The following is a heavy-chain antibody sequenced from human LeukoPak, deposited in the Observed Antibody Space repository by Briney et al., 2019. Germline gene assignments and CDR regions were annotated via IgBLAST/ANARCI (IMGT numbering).Heavy chain of an antibody. V-gene: IGHV4-59*01. D-gene: IGHD6-6*01. CDR1: GGSISSYY. CDR2: IYYSGST. CDR3: ARGSSSGDY. Sequence: SGTLSLTCTVSGGSISSYYWSWIRQPPVKGLEWIGYIYYSGSTNYNPSLKSRVTISVDTSKNQFSLKLSSVTAADTAVYYCARGSSSGDYWGQGTLVTASS. J-gene: IGHJ4*02.